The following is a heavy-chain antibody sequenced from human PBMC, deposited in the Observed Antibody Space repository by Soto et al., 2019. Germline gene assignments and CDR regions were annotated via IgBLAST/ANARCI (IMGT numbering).Heavy chain of an antibody. J-gene: IGHJ4*02. V-gene: IGHV4-59*01. CDR2: IYYSGST. CDR1: GGSISSYY. CDR3: ARDASGYDLAH. D-gene: IGHD5-12*01. Sequence: PLETLSLTCTVSGGSISSYYWSWIRQPPGKGLEWIGYIYYSGSTNYNPSLKSRVTISVDTSKNQFSLKLSSVTAADTAVYYCARDASGYDLAHWGQGTLVTVSS.